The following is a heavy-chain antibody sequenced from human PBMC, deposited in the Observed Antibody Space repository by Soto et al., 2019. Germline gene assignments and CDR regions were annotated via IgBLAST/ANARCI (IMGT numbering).Heavy chain of an antibody. CDR2: ISYDGSNK. V-gene: IGHV3-30*03. D-gene: IGHD3-10*01. Sequence: GGSLRLSCAASGFTFSSYGMHWVRQAPGKGLEWVAVISYDGSNKYYADSVKGRFTISGDNSKNTLYLQMNSLRAEDTAVYYCATNYGSGSYGVFDIWGQGTMVTVSS. J-gene: IGHJ3*02. CDR1: GFTFSSYG. CDR3: ATNYGSGSYGVFDI.